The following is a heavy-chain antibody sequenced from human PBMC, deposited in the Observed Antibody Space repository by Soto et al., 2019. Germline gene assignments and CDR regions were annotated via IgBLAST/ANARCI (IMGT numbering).Heavy chain of an antibody. CDR3: ARRSIWSGYSRYYYYYGMDV. J-gene: IGHJ6*02. CDR2: IYYSGST. Sequence: PSETLSLTCTVSGGSISSSSYYWGWIRQPPGKGLEWIGSIYYSGSTYYNPSLKSRVTISVDTSKNQFSLKLSSVTAADTAVYYCARRSIWSGYSRYYYYYGMDVWGQGTTVTVSS. D-gene: IGHD3-3*01. V-gene: IGHV4-39*01. CDR1: GGSISSSSYY.